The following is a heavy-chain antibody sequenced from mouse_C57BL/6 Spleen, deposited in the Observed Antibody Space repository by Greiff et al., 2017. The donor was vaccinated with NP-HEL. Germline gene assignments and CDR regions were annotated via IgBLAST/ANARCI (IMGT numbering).Heavy chain of an antibody. J-gene: IGHJ1*03. V-gene: IGHV3-1*01. CDR1: GYSITSGYD. CDR3: ARDGGRIWYFDV. CDR2: ISYSGST. Sequence: DVKLQESGPGMVKPSQSLSLPCTVTGYSITSGYDWHWIRHFPGNKLEWMGYISYSGSTNYNPSLKSRISITHDTSKNHFFLKLNSVTTEDTATYYCARDGGRIWYFDVWGTGTTVTVSS.